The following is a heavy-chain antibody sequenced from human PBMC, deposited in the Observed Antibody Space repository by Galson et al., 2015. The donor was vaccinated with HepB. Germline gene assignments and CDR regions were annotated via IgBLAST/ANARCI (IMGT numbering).Heavy chain of an antibody. D-gene: IGHD3-3*01. J-gene: IGHJ6*02. CDR3: AKDMGDFWSGYYTPGLYGMDV. CDR1: GFTFSSYG. V-gene: IGHV3-30*18. CDR2: ISYDGSNK. Sequence: SLRLSCAASGFTFSSYGMHWVRQAPGKGLEWVAVISYDGSNKYYADSVKGRFTISRDNSKNTLYLQMNSLRAEDTAVYYCAKDMGDFWSGYYTPGLYGMDVWGQGTTVTVSS.